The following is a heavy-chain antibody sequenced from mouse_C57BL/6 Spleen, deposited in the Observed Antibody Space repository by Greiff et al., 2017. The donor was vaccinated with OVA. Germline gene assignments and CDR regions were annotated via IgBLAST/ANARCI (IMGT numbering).Heavy chain of an antibody. CDR3: AREGDGNDAMDD. D-gene: IGHD2-1*01. J-gene: IGHJ4*01. V-gene: IGHV1-61*01. CDR1: GYTFTSYW. CDR2: IYPSDSET. Sequence: QVQLKQPGAELVRPGSSVKLSCKASGYTFTSYWMDWVKQRPGQGLEWIGNIYPSDSETHYNQKFKDKATLTVDKSSSTAYMQLSSLTSEDSAVYYCAREGDGNDAMDDWGQGTSVTVSS.